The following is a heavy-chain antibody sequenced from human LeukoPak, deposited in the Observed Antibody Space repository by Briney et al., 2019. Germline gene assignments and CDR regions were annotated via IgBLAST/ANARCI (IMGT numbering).Heavy chain of an antibody. J-gene: IGHJ4*02. CDR3: ARGKGIVAADTNFDY. D-gene: IGHD1-26*01. CDR2: ISGNGDNT. V-gene: IGHV3-23*01. CDR1: GFIFSSYA. Sequence: GASLRLSCAASGFIFSSYAMSWVRQAPGKGLEWVSAISGNGDNTYYADSVKGRFTISRDTSKSTLYLQMNSLRAEDTAVYYCARGKGIVAADTNFDYWGQGTLVTVSS.